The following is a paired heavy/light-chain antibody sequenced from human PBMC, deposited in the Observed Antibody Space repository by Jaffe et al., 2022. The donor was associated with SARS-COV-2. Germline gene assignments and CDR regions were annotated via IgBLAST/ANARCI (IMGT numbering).Light chain of an antibody. J-gene: IGLJ3*02. CDR1: SSDVGGYKF. CDR3: SSYGGSDNLV. Sequence: QSALTQPPSASGSLGQSVTISCTGTSSDVGGYKFVSWYQQHPGKAPKLMIYAVGERPAGVPDRFSGSKSGNTASLTVSGLQAEDEADYYCSSYGGSDNLVFGGGTKLTVL. CDR2: AVG. V-gene: IGLV2-8*01.
Heavy chain of an antibody. D-gene: IGHD3-3*01. CDR1: EEAFGNHH. Sequence: QVQLVQSGAEVKKPGASVKISCKASEEAFGNHHMHWVRQAPGQGLEWMGIVNPGGGGATYAQSFEDRVSMTRDTSTSTVYVELRSLRVEDTAVYYCARSAFWGGYDWGQGTLVIVS. CDR2: VNPGGGGA. CDR3: ARSAFWGGYD. V-gene: IGHV1-46*01. J-gene: IGHJ4*02.